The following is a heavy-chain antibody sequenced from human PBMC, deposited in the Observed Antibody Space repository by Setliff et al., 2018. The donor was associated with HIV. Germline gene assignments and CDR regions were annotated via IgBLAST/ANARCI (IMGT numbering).Heavy chain of an antibody. CDR3: GTGEGLRF. J-gene: IGHJ4*02. D-gene: IGHD2-15*01. Sequence: ASVKVSCKASGYTFTDYYMDWVQQAPGKGPEWMGRVDPEDGETMYAARFQGRVTITADTSTDTAYMEVSSLRSEDTAVYYCGTGEGLRFWGQGTLVTVSS. V-gene: IGHV1-69-2*01. CDR1: GYTFTDYY. CDR2: VDPEDGET.